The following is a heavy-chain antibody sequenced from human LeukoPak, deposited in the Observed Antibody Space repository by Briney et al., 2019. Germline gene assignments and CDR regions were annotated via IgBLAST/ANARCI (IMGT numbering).Heavy chain of an antibody. J-gene: IGHJ5*02. Sequence: ASVKVSCKASGYTFTGYYMHWVRQAPGQGLEWMGWINPNSGGTNYAQKFQGRVTMTRDTSISTAYMELSRLRSDDTAVYYCARESSHYDILTGYWNRFDPWGQGTLVTVSS. CDR1: GYTFTGYY. CDR2: INPNSGGT. D-gene: IGHD3-9*01. V-gene: IGHV1-2*02. CDR3: ARESSHYDILTGYWNRFDP.